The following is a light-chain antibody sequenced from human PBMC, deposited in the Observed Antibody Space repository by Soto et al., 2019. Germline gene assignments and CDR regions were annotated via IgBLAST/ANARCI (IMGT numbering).Light chain of an antibody. Sequence: EILLTQSPATLSVSPGERATLSCRAGQNIHTNLAWYQQKPGQAPSILFYGASTGDTGLPARFSGSGSGTEFTLTFNRLQAEDCEVYYCQQYYNWPRTFGQGTRLEIK. CDR2: GAS. CDR1: QNIHTN. V-gene: IGKV3-15*01. J-gene: IGKJ5*01. CDR3: QQYYNWPRT.